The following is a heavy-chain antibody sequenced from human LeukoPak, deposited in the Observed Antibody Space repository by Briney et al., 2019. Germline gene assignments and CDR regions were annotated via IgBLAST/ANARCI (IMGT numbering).Heavy chain of an antibody. CDR1: GFTFSSYA. Sequence: GGSLRLSCAASGFTFSSYAMSWVRQAPGKGLEWVSAISGSGGSTYYADSVKGRFTISRDNSKNTLYLQMNSLRAEDTAVYYCAKRLCSSTSCHAWAYYYYMDVWGKGTTVTVSS. CDR2: ISGSGGST. V-gene: IGHV3-23*01. CDR3: AKRLCSSTSCHAWAYYYYMDV. D-gene: IGHD2-2*01. J-gene: IGHJ6*03.